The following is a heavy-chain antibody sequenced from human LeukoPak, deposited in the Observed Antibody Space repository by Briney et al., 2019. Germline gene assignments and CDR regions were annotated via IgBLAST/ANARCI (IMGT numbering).Heavy chain of an antibody. CDR2: ISSSSSTI. Sequence: PGGSLRLSCAASGFTLNTHSMNWLRQATGEGRVWVSYISSSSSTIYYADSVKGRFTLSRDNAQNSLYLQMSHLRAEDTAVFYCARGGTTVATSLLFGHWGQGTLVTVSS. V-gene: IGHV3-48*01. J-gene: IGHJ5*02. CDR1: GFTLNTHS. D-gene: IGHD4-17*01. CDR3: ARGGTTVATSLLFGH.